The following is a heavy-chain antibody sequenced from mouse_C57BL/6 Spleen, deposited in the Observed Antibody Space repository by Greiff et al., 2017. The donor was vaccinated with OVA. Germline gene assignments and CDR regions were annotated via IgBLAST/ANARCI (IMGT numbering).Heavy chain of an antibody. J-gene: IGHJ4*01. CDR1: GFNIKDDY. D-gene: IGHD2-4*01. CDR3: TTLYDYDGAIDY. V-gene: IGHV14-4*01. CDR2: IDPENGDT. Sequence: EVKLMESGAELVRPGASVKLSCTASGFNIKDDYMHWVKQRPEQGLEWIGWIDPENGDTEYASKFQGKATITADTSSNTAYLQLSSLTSEDTAVYYCTTLYDYDGAIDYWGQGTSVTVSS.